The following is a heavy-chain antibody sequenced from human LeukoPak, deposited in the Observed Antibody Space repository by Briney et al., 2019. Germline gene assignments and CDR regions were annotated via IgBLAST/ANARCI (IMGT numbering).Heavy chain of an antibody. Sequence: PGGSLRLSCAASGFTFSSYAMSWVRQAPGKGLEWVSAISGSGGSTYYADSVKGRFTISRDNSKNTLYLQMNSLRAEDTAVYYCAREIFYDFWSGRSHRDAFDIWGQGTMVTVSS. CDR2: ISGSGGST. D-gene: IGHD3-3*01. J-gene: IGHJ3*02. CDR3: AREIFYDFWSGRSHRDAFDI. CDR1: GFTFSSYA. V-gene: IGHV3-23*01.